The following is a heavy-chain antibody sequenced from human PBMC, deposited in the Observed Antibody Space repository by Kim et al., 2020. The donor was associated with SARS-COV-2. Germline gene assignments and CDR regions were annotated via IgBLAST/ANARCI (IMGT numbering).Heavy chain of an antibody. V-gene: IGHV3-23*01. CDR1: GFTFNNYA. J-gene: IGHJ5*02. CDR2: ISTSGGST. Sequence: GGSLRLSCAASGFTFNNYAMNWVRQAPGKGLEWVSGISTSGGSTYYADSVKGRFTISRDNSKNTLYLQMNSVRAEDTAVYYCAKASCSGGTCYVGGDNWFDPWGQGTLVTVSS. D-gene: IGHD2-15*01. CDR3: AKASCSGGTCYVGGDNWFDP.